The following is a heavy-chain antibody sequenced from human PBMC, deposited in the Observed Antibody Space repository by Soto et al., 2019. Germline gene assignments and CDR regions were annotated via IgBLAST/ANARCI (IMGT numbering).Heavy chain of an antibody. J-gene: IGHJ4*02. CDR3: ARFADDSSGYLDPPRKLDY. Sequence: SETLSLTSTVSGGSISSYYWSWIRQPPGKGLEWIGYIYYSGSTNYNPSLKSRVTISVDTSKNQFSLKLSSVTAAYKAVYYCARFADDSSGYLDPPRKLDYWGQGTLVTVSS. D-gene: IGHD3-22*01. CDR2: IYYSGST. V-gene: IGHV4-59*01. CDR1: GGSISSYY.